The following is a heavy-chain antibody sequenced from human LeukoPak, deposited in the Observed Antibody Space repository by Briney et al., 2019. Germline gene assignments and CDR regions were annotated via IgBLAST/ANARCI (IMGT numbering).Heavy chain of an antibody. Sequence: SVKVSCKASGGTFSSYAISWVRQAPGQGHEWMGGIIPIFGTANYPQKFQGRVTITADESTSTAYMERSSLRSEDTAVYYWARGPGYCSGGSCRDSNFDYWGQGTLVTVSS. CDR1: GGTFSSYA. D-gene: IGHD2-15*01. CDR2: IIPIFGTA. CDR3: ARGPGYCSGGSCRDSNFDY. J-gene: IGHJ4*02. V-gene: IGHV1-69*13.